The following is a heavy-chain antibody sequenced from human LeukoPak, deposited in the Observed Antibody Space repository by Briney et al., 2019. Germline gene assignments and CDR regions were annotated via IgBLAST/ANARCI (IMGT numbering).Heavy chain of an antibody. CDR1: GYTFTNFG. Sequence: ASVKVSCKASGYTFTNFGISWVRQAPGQGLEWMGWISPYNGNTNYAQKVQGRVTMTTDTSTSTVYMELRSLGSDDTAVYYCARDGAVTTEEWSNYYYYGMDVWGKGTTVTVSS. CDR2: ISPYNGNT. D-gene: IGHD4-17*01. J-gene: IGHJ6*04. V-gene: IGHV1-18*01. CDR3: ARDGAVTTEEWSNYYYYGMDV.